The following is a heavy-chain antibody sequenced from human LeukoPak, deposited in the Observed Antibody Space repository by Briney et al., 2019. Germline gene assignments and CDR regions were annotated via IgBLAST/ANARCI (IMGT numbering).Heavy chain of an antibody. V-gene: IGHV1-2*02. CDR1: GYTFTGYY. Sequence: GASVKVSCKASGYTFTGYYIHWVRQAPGQGLEWMGWINPNSGDTNYAQKFQGRVTMTRDTSISTVYMELNRLTSDDTAVYYCARGIRRSSGNYYGDNWFDPWGQGTLVIVSS. D-gene: IGHD1-26*01. CDR3: ARGIRRSSGNYYGDNWFDP. CDR2: INPNSGDT. J-gene: IGHJ5*02.